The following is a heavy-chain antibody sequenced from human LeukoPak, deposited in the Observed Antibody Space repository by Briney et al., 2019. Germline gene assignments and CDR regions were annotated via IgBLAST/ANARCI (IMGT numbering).Heavy chain of an antibody. D-gene: IGHD3-9*01. CDR3: ARGVRGRYFDWLFKYYFDY. Sequence: SETLSLTCAVYGGSFSGYYWSWIRQPPGKGLEWIGEINHSGSTNYNPSLKSRVTISVDTSKNQFSLKLSSETAADTAVYYCARGVRGRYFDWLFKYYFDYWGQGTLVTVSS. CDR1: GGSFSGYY. V-gene: IGHV4-34*01. J-gene: IGHJ4*02. CDR2: INHSGST.